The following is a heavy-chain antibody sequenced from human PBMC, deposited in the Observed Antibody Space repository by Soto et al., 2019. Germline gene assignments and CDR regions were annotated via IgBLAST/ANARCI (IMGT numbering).Heavy chain of an antibody. V-gene: IGHV2-5*01. Sequence: QITLKESGPTVEKPTQTLTLTCTISGFSLNAGGVGVGWVRQTPGKALEWLAFIYWNDDERYSPSLKTRLTITKDTSKNQVVLTMTHMDPVDTGTYYCAHNPFWSGSQDWYDPWGQGTPVTVSP. CDR1: GFSLNAGGVG. D-gene: IGHD3-3*01. J-gene: IGHJ5*02. CDR2: IYWNDDE. CDR3: AHNPFWSGSQDWYDP.